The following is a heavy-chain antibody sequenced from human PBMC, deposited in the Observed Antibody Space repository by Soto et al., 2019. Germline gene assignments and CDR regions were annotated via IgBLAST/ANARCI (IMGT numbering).Heavy chain of an antibody. D-gene: IGHD6-19*01. V-gene: IGHV4-59*01. CDR3: ARAAAVTRRYATWYFDC. CDR2: IYYSGST. J-gene: IGHJ2*01. Sequence: PSETLSLTCTVSGGSISSYYWSWIRQPPGKGLEWIGYIYYSGSTNYNPSLKSRVTISVDTSKNQFSLKLSSVTAADTAVYYCARAAAVTRRYATWYFDCWGRGTLVTVSS. CDR1: GGSISSYY.